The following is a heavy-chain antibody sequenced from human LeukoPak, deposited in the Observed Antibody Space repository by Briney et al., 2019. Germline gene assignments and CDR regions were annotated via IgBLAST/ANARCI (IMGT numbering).Heavy chain of an antibody. J-gene: IGHJ4*02. CDR3: AREREDWGLAFDY. CDR1: GFSFNYAW. Sequence: GGSLRLSCAASGFSFNYAWVSWVRQAPGKGLEWVSVIYSTGSTRYADSVKGRFTISRDNSKNTLFLQMNNLRAEDTAVYYCAREREDWGLAFDYWGQGTLVTVSS. D-gene: IGHD7-27*01. V-gene: IGHV3-53*01. CDR2: IYSTGST.